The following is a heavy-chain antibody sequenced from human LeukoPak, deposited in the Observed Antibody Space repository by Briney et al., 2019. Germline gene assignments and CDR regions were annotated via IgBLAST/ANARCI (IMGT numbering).Heavy chain of an antibody. Sequence: ASVKVSCKALGYTFTDYYMHWVRQAPGQGLEWMGWINPNSGGTNYAQKFQGRVTMTRDTSISTAYMELSRLRSDDTAVYYCARGGYSYGYMGYFDYWGQGTLVTVSS. CDR1: GYTFTDYY. V-gene: IGHV1-2*02. CDR3: ARGGYSYGYMGYFDY. D-gene: IGHD5-18*01. J-gene: IGHJ4*02. CDR2: INPNSGGT.